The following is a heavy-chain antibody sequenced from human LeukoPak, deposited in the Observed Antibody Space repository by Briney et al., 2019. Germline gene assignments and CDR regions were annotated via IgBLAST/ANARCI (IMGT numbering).Heavy chain of an antibody. J-gene: IGHJ1*01. V-gene: IGHV1-2*02. Sequence: ASVKVSCKASGYTFTDYYFHWVRQAPGQGLEWMGWINLKIGGTNYAQKFQGRVTMTRDTSITTVYMELSSLRSDDTAVYYCARVKYRAAGDRQHWGRGTLVTVSS. CDR1: GYTFTDYY. D-gene: IGHD6-13*01. CDR3: ARVKYRAAGDRQH. CDR2: INLKIGGT.